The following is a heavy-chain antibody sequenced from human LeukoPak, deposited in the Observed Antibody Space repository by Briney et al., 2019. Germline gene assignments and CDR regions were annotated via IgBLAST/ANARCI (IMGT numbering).Heavy chain of an antibody. CDR1: GGSFSGYY. Sequence: ETLSLTCAVYGGSFSGYYWSWIRQPPGKGLEWIGEINHSGSTNYNPSLKRPFPLSVDTSNNHFSLKLSSVTAADTAVYYCARGRLVAATYLDYWGQGTLVTVSS. CDR2: INHSGST. V-gene: IGHV4-34*01. J-gene: IGHJ4*02. D-gene: IGHD2-15*01. CDR3: ARGRLVAATYLDY.